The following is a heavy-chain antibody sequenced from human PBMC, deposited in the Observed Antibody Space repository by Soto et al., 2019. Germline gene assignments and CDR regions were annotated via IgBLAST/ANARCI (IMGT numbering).Heavy chain of an antibody. V-gene: IGHV3-21*04. J-gene: IGHJ4*02. D-gene: IGHD1-1*01. CDR1: GFTLSRHT. CDR3: ARGWTFDL. Sequence: GGSLRLSCAASGFTLSRHTMNWVRQAPGKGLEWVSFIGSRTSDIYYADSVKGRFTISRDNAKNSLYLDLTRLRAEDTAVYYCARGWTFDLWGQGTLVTVSS. CDR2: IGSRTSDI.